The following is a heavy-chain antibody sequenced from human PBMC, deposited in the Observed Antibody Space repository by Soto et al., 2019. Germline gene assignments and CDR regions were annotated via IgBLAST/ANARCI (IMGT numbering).Heavy chain of an antibody. CDR2: IYYSGST. Sequence: SETLSLTCTVSGGSISSYYWSWIRQPPGKGLEWIGYIYYSGSTNYNPSLKSRVTISVDTSKNQFSLKLSSVTAADTAVYSCARVPAVVATAHYYHYGMDVWGQGTTVTVSS. CDR3: ARVPAVVATAHYYHYGMDV. D-gene: IGHD5-18*01. J-gene: IGHJ6*02. V-gene: IGHV4-59*01. CDR1: GGSISSYY.